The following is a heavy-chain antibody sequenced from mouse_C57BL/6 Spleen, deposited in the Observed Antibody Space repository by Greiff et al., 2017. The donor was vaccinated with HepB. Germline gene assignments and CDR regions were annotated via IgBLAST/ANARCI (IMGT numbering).Heavy chain of an antibody. D-gene: IGHD1-1*01. CDR2: IWSGGST. V-gene: IGHV2-2*01. CDR3: ASLIYYYGSSYDYAMDY. CDR1: GFSLTSYG. J-gene: IGHJ4*01. Sequence: VQLVESGPGLVQPSQSLSITCTVSGFSLTSYGVHWVRQSPGKGLEWLGVIWSGGSTDYNAAFISRLSISKDNSKSQVFFKMNSLQADDTAIYYCASLIYYYGSSYDYAMDYWGQGTSVTVSS.